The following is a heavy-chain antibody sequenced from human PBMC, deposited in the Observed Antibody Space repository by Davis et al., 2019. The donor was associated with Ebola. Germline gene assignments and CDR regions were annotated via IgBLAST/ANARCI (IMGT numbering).Heavy chain of an antibody. CDR1: GFTFSDYY. Sequence: GESLKISCAASGFTFSDYYMSWIRQAPGKGLEWVSYISSSSSYTNYADSVKGRFTISRDNAKNSLYLQMNSLRAEDTAVYYCARLQYYYDSSGYFGTFDYWGQGTLVTVSS. CDR3: ARLQYYYDSSGYFGTFDY. CDR2: ISSSSSYT. V-gene: IGHV3-11*06. J-gene: IGHJ4*02. D-gene: IGHD3-22*01.